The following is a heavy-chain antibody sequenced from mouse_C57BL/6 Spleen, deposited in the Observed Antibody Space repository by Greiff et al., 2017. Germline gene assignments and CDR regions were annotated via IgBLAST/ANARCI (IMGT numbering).Heavy chain of an antibody. CDR1: GYSITSGYY. V-gene: IGHV3-6*01. J-gene: IGHJ4*01. CDR2: ISYDGSN. CDR3: AKGGGYAMDY. Sequence: EVKLQESGPGLVKPSQSLSLTCSVTGYSITSGYYWNWIRQFPGNKLEWMGYISYDGSNNYNLSLKNRISITRNTSKNQFFLKLKSVTTEDTATCYGAKGGGYAMDYWGQGTSVTVSS.